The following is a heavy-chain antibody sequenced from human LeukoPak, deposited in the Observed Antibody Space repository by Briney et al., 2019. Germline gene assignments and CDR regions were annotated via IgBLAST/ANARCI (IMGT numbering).Heavy chain of an antibody. CDR2: IYTSGST. Sequence: PSQTLSLTCTVSGGSISSGSYYWSWIRQPAGEGPEWIGRIYTSGSTNYNPSLKSRVTISVDTSKNQFSLKLSSVTAADTAVYYCARLDRGINAAHFDYWGQGTLVTVSS. CDR3: ARLDRGINAAHFDY. V-gene: IGHV4-61*02. CDR1: GGSISSGSYY. D-gene: IGHD6-25*01. J-gene: IGHJ4*02.